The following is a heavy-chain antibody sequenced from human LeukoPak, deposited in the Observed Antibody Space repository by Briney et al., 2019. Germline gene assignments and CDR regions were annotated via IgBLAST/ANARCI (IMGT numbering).Heavy chain of an antibody. J-gene: IGHJ4*02. CDR1: GFTFSSYA. CDR3: AKGSYYDSSGSFYFDY. CDR2: ISGSGDNT. V-gene: IGHV3-23*01. Sequence: PXGSLRLSCAASGFTFSSYAMSWVRQAPGKGLEWVSGISGSGDNTYYADSVKGRFTISRDNSKNTLYVQVNSLGTEDTAAYYCAKGSYYDSSGSFYFDYWGQGTLVTVS. D-gene: IGHD3-22*01.